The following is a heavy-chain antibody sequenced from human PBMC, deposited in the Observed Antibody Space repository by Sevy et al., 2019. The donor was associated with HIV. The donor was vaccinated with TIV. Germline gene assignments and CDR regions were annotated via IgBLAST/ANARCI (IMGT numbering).Heavy chain of an antibody. J-gene: IGHJ5*02. CDR3: VRDKEVGASILDA. CDR1: GFNFRNFW. Sequence: GGSLRLSCVASGFNFRNFWMSWVRQAPGKGLECVADIKQDGSEAYYVGSVKGRFTISRDNAKNSLYLQMNSLGDEDTAMYFCVRDKEVGASILDAWGQGTPVTVSS. V-gene: IGHV3-7*01. CDR2: IKQDGSEA. D-gene: IGHD1-26*01.